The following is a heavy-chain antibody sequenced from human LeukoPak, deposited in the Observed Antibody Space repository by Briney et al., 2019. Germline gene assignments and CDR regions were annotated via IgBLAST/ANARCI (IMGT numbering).Heavy chain of an antibody. V-gene: IGHV3-30-3*01. Sequence: PGGSLRLSCAASGFTFSSYAMHWVRQAPGKGLEWVAVTSYDGSNKYYADSVKGRFTISRDNAKNSLSLLMNSLRAEDTAVYYCARDGGSGILDWGQGTLVTVSS. CDR2: TSYDGSNK. D-gene: IGHD3-10*01. J-gene: IGHJ4*02. CDR3: ARDGGSGILD. CDR1: GFTFSSYA.